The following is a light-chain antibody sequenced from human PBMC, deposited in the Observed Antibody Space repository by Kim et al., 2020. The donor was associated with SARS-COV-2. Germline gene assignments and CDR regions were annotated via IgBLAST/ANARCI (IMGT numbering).Light chain of an antibody. CDR2: DAS. J-gene: IGKJ1*01. V-gene: IGKV1-5*01. CDR3: QQYNSYSRA. Sequence: DIQMTQSPSTLSASVRDRVTITCRASQSISSWLAWYQQKPGKAPKLLIYDASSLESGVPSRFSGSGSGTAFTLTISSLQPDDFATYYCQQYNSYSRAFGQGTKVEIK. CDR1: QSISSW.